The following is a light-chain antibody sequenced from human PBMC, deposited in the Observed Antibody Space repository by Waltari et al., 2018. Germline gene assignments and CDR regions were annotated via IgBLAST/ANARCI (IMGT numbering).Light chain of an antibody. Sequence: IVLTQSPGTLSLSPGERATLSCRASHSVDSSFLAWYQQKPGQAPRLLIYGASTRATGIPDRFVGSGSGTDFTLTIRSLEPEDFAVYYCHLHSMSRPLPVGGGTKVEIK. CDR2: GAS. CDR1: HSVDSSF. CDR3: HLHSMSRPLP. J-gene: IGKJ4*01. V-gene: IGKV3-20*01.